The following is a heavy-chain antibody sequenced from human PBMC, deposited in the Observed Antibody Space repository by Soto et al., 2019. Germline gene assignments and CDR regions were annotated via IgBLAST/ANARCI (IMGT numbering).Heavy chain of an antibody. Sequence: SVKVSCKASGGTFSSYATSWVRQAPGQGLEWMGGIIPIFGTANYAQKFQGRVTITADESTSTAYMELSSLRSEDTAVYYCARDPAKKSNYYDSSGYYGYWGQGTLVTVSS. CDR2: IIPIFGTA. D-gene: IGHD3-22*01. CDR3: ARDPAKKSNYYDSSGYYGY. CDR1: GGTFSSYA. V-gene: IGHV1-69*13. J-gene: IGHJ4*02.